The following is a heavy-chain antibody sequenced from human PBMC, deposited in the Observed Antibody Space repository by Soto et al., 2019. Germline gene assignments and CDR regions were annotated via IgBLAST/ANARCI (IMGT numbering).Heavy chain of an antibody. CDR1: GGSISSGDYY. Sequence: SETLSLTCTVSGGSISSGDYYWSWIRQPPGKGLEWIGYIYYSGSTYYNPSLKGRVTISVDTSKNQFSLKLSSVTAADTAVYYCARELRVVVAATPSYWFDPWGQGTLVTVS. CDR3: ARELRVVVAATPSYWFDP. CDR2: IYYSGST. J-gene: IGHJ5*02. D-gene: IGHD2-15*01. V-gene: IGHV4-30-4*01.